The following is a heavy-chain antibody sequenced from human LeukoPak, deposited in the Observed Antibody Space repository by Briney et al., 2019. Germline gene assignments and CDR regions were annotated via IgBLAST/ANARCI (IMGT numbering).Heavy chain of an antibody. CDR1: GFTFSNYA. Sequence: PGGSLRLSCAASGFTFSNYAMHWVRQAPGKGLEWVAVISYNGSSKYYADSVKGRFTIPRDNSKNTVYLQMNSLRAEDSAVYYCASGYCTNDVCYTGGFDYWGQGTLVTVSS. CDR2: ISYNGSSK. V-gene: IGHV3-30-3*01. J-gene: IGHJ4*02. D-gene: IGHD2-8*01. CDR3: ASGYCTNDVCYTGGFDY.